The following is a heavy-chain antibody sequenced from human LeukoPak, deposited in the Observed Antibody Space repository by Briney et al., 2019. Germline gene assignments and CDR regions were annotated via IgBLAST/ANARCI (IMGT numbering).Heavy chain of an antibody. Sequence: PSETLSLTCTVSGGSISSYYWSWIRQPPGKGLEWIGYIYYSGSTNYNPSLKSRVTISVDTSKNQFSLKLSSVTAADTAVYYCARDYGDPSGAFDIWGQGTMVTVSS. CDR1: GGSISSYY. D-gene: IGHD4-17*01. J-gene: IGHJ3*02. V-gene: IGHV4-59*01. CDR2: IYYSGST. CDR3: ARDYGDPSGAFDI.